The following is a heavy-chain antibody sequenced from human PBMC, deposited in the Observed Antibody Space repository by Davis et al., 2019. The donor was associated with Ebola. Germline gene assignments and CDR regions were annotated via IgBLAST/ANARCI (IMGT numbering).Heavy chain of an antibody. CDR1: GDTFTSFG. CDR2: INPSAGYT. CDR3: ARDGPDYYGLDV. V-gene: IGHV1-46*01. J-gene: IGHJ6*02. Sequence: ASVKVSCKSSGDTFTSFGVSWVRQAPGQGLEWMGVINPSAGYTNYAQKFQGRVTLTRDTSTSTVYMEVRRLRSDDTAVYYCARDGPDYYGLDVWGQGTAVTVSS.